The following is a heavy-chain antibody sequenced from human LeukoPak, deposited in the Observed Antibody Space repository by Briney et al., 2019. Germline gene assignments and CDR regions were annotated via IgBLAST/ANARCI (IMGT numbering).Heavy chain of an antibody. D-gene: IGHD4-23*01. V-gene: IGHV4-59*01. CDR3: AGEDYGGYRFDY. J-gene: IGHJ4*01. CDR1: GGPISSYS. CDR2: IYSSGST. Sequence: SETLSLTCTVSGGPISSYSWSWIRQPQEKGLEWIGYIYSSGSTIYNPSLKSRVTMSLDTSKNQFSLKLSSVTAADTAIYYCAGEDYGGYRFDYWGHGTLVSVSS.